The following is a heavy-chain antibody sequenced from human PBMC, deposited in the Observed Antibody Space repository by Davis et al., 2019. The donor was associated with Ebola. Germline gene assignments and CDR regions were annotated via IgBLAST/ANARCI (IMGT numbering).Heavy chain of an antibody. CDR2: ISSSSSYI. Sequence: PGGSLRLSCAASAFTFSSYSMNWVRQAPGKGLEWVSSISSSSSYIYYADSVKGRFTISRDNAKNSLYLQMNSLRAEDTAVYYCARSHSLRLAKGYFDYWGQGTLVTVSS. J-gene: IGHJ4*02. D-gene: IGHD3-9*01. V-gene: IGHV3-21*01. CDR1: AFTFSSYS. CDR3: ARSHSLRLAKGYFDY.